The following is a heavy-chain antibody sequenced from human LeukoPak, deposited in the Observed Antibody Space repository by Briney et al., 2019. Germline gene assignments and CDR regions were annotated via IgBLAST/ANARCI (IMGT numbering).Heavy chain of an antibody. V-gene: IGHV4-4*07. CDR1: GGSISSYY. D-gene: IGHD3-22*01. J-gene: IGHJ5*02. CDR3: ARVGGYYDPARFDP. Sequence: SETLSLTCTVSGGSISSYYWSWLRQPAGKGLEWIVRIYTSGSTNYNPSLKSRVTMSVDTSKNQFSLKLSSVTAAYTAVYYCARVGGYYDPARFDPWGQGTLVTVSS. CDR2: IYTSGST.